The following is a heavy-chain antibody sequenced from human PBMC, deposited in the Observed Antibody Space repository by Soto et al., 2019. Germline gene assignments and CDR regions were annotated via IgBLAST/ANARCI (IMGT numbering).Heavy chain of an antibody. CDR2: IIPIFGTA. CDR1: GGTFSSYA. CDR3: ARGSADRTIFGVVIRNNWYYH. D-gene: IGHD3-3*01. J-gene: IGHJ5*02. Sequence: QVQLVQSGAEVKKPGSSVKVSCKASGGTFSSYAISWVRQAPGQGLEWMGGIIPIFGTANYAQKFQGRLTITAEEYTITAYMELSSLRPEATAVYYCARGSADRTIFGVVIRNNWYYHLGQGTPVTVSS. V-gene: IGHV1-69*12.